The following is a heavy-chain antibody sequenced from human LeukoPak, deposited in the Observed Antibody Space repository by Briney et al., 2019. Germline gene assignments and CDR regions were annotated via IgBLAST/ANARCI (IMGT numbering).Heavy chain of an antibody. CDR3: ARGDYYDSSDFDY. Sequence: GGSLRLSCAASGFTFSSYGMHWVRQAPGKGLEWVAVIRYDGSNKYYADSVKGRFTISRDNSKNTLYPQMNGLRAEDTAVYYCARGDYYDSSDFDYWGQGTLVTVSS. J-gene: IGHJ4*02. CDR1: GFTFSSYG. CDR2: IRYDGSNK. D-gene: IGHD3-22*01. V-gene: IGHV3-33*01.